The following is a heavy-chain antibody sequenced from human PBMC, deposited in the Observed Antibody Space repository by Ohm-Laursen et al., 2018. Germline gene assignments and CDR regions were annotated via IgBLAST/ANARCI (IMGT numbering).Heavy chain of an antibody. CDR2: MNPNSGNT. CDR1: GYTFTSYD. CDR3: ARRGYSYGYYFDY. V-gene: IGHV1-8*01. J-gene: IGHJ4*02. D-gene: IGHD5-18*01. Sequence: SVKVSCKASGYTFTSYDINWVRQATGQGLQWMGWMNPNSGNTGYVQKFQGRVTMTRNTSISTAYMELSSLRSEDTAVYYCARRGYSYGYYFDYWGQGTLVTVSS.